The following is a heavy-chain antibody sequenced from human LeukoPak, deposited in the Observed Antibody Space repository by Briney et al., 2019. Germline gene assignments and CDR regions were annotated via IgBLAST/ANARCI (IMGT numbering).Heavy chain of an antibody. CDR3: ASLYGSGSYYPSDY. D-gene: IGHD3-10*01. J-gene: IGHJ4*02. CDR1: GGSISSSSYY. CDR2: IYYSGST. V-gene: IGHV4-39*07. Sequence: PSETLSLTCTVSGGSISSSSYYWGWIRQPPGKGLGWFGSIYYSGSTYYTPSLKSRVSISVDTSKNQFSLKLSSVTAADTAVYYCASLYGSGSYYPSDYWGQGILVTVSS.